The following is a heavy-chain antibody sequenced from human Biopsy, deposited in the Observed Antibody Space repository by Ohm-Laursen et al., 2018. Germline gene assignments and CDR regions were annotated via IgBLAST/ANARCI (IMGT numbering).Heavy chain of an antibody. Sequence: GSSVKVSCKASGYTFTSYGISWVRQAPGQGLEWMGWINTYNANTDYAQKVQGRVTMTTDTSTSTAYMELRSLRSDDTAVYYCARRTILGPGPRMDVWGQGTTVIVSS. D-gene: IGHD3-3*01. CDR3: ARRTILGPGPRMDV. J-gene: IGHJ6*02. CDR1: GYTFTSYG. CDR2: INTYNANT. V-gene: IGHV1-18*01.